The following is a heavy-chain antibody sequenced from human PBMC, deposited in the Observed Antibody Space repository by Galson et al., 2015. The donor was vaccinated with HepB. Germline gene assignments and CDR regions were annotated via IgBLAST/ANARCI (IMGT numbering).Heavy chain of an antibody. CDR3: ATGGSKNAIVGAPY. Sequence: SLRLSCAASGFTFSDYYMSWIRQSPGQGLEWLAYISSGGSTTYYVDSVKGRFTISRDNAKNSLFLQMNSLRAEDTALYYCATGGSKNAIVGAPYWGQGTLVTVSS. V-gene: IGHV3-11*01. J-gene: IGHJ4*02. CDR2: ISSGGSTT. CDR1: GFTFSDYY. D-gene: IGHD1-26*01.